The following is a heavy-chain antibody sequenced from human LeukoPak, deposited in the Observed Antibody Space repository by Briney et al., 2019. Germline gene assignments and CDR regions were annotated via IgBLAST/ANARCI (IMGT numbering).Heavy chain of an antibody. CDR2: ISWNSGSI. CDR1: GFTFDDYA. D-gene: IGHD2-2*01. V-gene: IGHV3-9*01. J-gene: IGHJ3*02. CDR3: AKDIGYQIRLGAFDI. Sequence: GGSLRLSCAASGFTFDDYAMHWVRQAPGKGLEWVSGISWNSGSIGYADSVKGRFTISRDNAKNSLYLQMNSLRAEDTALYYCAKDIGYQIRLGAFDIWGQGTMVTVSS.